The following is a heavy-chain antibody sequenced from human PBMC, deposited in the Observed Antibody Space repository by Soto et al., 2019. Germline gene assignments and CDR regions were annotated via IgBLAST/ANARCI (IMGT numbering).Heavy chain of an antibody. J-gene: IGHJ6*02. CDR3: TNEHYGDYDPLYYYYGMDV. V-gene: IGHV3-15*07. Sequence: GGSLRLSCAASGFTFSNAWMNWVRQAPGKGLEWVGRIKSKTDGGTTDYAAPVKGRFTISRDDSKNTLYLQMNSLKTEDTAVYYCTNEHYGDYDPLYYYYGMDVWGQGTTVTVSS. CDR1: GFTFSNAW. D-gene: IGHD4-17*01. CDR2: IKSKTDGGTT.